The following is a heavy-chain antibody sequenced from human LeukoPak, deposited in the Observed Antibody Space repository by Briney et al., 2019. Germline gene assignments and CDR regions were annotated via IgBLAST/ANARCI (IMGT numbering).Heavy chain of an antibody. J-gene: IGHJ4*02. D-gene: IGHD3-10*01. CDR3: ARGSNYYGDY. Sequence: PGGSLRLSCAASGFTFSSYAMSWVRQAPGKGLEWVAVISYDGSNKYYADSVKGRFTISRDNSKNTLYLQMNSLRAEDTAVYYCARGSNYYGDYWGQGTLVTVSS. CDR2: ISYDGSNK. V-gene: IGHV3-30-3*01. CDR1: GFTFSSYA.